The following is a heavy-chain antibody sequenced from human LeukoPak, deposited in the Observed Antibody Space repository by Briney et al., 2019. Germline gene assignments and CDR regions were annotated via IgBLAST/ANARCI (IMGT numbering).Heavy chain of an antibody. CDR3: ARDPGYSGDYYYYMDV. D-gene: IGHD5-18*01. J-gene: IGHJ6*03. CDR2: IYYSGST. Sequence: SETLSLTCTVSGGSISSGGYYWSWIRQHPGKGLEWIGYIYYSGSTYYNPSLKSRVTISVDTSKNQFSLKLSSVTAADTAVYYCARDPGYSGDYYYYMDVWGEGTTVTLSS. V-gene: IGHV4-31*03. CDR1: GGSISSGGYY.